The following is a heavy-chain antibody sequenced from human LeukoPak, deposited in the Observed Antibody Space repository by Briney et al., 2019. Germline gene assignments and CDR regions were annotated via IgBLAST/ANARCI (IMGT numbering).Heavy chain of an antibody. Sequence: SETLSLTCTVSGGSVSSGSYYWGWIRQLPGKGLEWIGCIYYSGTSKYKASLTSRVTISVDTSKNQFSLKLNSVTAADTAVYFCARITSIPAAFDIWGQGTMVTVSS. J-gene: IGHJ3*02. D-gene: IGHD1-20*01. CDR1: GGSVSSGSYY. CDR3: ARITSIPAAFDI. V-gene: IGHV4-61*01. CDR2: IYYSGTS.